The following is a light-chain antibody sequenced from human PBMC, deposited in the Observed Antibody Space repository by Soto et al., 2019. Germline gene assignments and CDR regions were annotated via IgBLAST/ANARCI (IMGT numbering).Light chain of an antibody. CDR1: NXDVGGYNY. V-gene: IGLV2-14*01. CDR3: SSYTSISTLYV. Sequence: LTQPASVSGSPGQSITISCTGTNXDVGGYNYVSWYQQHPGKAPELMIYEVSHRPSGVSNRFSGSKSDNTASLTISGLQAEDEADYYCSSYTSISTLYVFGTGTKVTVL. CDR2: EVS. J-gene: IGLJ1*01.